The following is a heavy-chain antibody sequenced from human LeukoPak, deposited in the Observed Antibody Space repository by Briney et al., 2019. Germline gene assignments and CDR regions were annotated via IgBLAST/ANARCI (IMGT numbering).Heavy chain of an antibody. Sequence: PSDTLSLTCTVSGGSISSSSYYWGWIRQPPGKGLEWIGTIYYSGNTYYNPSLKSRVSISVDTSKNQFSLKLSSVTAADTAVYYCARQAVAGNGFDYWGQGTLVSVSS. D-gene: IGHD6-19*01. J-gene: IGHJ4*02. V-gene: IGHV4-39*01. CDR2: IYYSGNT. CDR1: GGSISSSSYY. CDR3: ARQAVAGNGFDY.